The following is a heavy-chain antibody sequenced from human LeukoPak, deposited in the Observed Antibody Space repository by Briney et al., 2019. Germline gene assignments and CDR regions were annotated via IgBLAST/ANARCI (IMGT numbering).Heavy chain of an antibody. V-gene: IGHV4-39*02. CDR2: IYYSGST. D-gene: IGHD3-9*01. CDR1: GGSVSRSSYY. J-gene: IGHJ4*02. Sequence: SETLSLTCNVSGGSVSRSSYYWGWIRQPPGKGLEWIGNIYYSGSTYYNPSLKSRVTISVDTSKNQFSLKLTSVTAADTAVYYCGRDRPTGYYDYWGQGILVTVSS. CDR3: GRDRPTGYYDY.